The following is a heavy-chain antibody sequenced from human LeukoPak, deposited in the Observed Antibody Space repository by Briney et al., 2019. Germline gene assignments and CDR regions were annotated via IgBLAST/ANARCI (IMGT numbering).Heavy chain of an antibody. D-gene: IGHD2-2*01. V-gene: IGHV3-21*01. CDR2: ISSSSSYI. J-gene: IGHJ4*02. Sequence: GGSLRLSCAASGFTFSSYSMNWVRQAPGKGLEWVSSISSSSSYIYYADSVKGRFTISRDNAKNSLYLQMNSLRAEDTAVYYCVALKYCSSTSCYGIGDFDYWGQGTLVTVSS. CDR3: VALKYCSSTSCYGIGDFDY. CDR1: GFTFSSYS.